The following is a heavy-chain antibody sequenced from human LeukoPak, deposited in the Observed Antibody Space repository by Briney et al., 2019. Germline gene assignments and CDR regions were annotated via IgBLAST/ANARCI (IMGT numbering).Heavy chain of an antibody. CDR3: ARDHENRRAPGRYYYGSGSYEDY. Sequence: GASVKVSCKASGYTFTGYYMHWVRQAPGQGLEWMGWINPNSGGTNYAQKFQGRVTMTRDTSISTAYMELSRLRSDDTAVYYCARDHENRRAPGRYYYGSGSYEDYWGQGTLVTVSS. J-gene: IGHJ4*02. D-gene: IGHD3-10*01. V-gene: IGHV1-2*02. CDR2: INPNSGGT. CDR1: GYTFTGYY.